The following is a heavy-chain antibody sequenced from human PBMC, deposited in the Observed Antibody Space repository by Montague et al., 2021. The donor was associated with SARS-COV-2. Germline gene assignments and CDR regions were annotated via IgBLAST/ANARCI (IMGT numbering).Heavy chain of an antibody. CDR1: GDSITNTRYF. CDR2: IYHNGKT. V-gene: IGHV4-39*01. D-gene: IGHD1-1*01. CDR3: AVEINYFCAY. Sequence: SETLSLTCTVSGDSITNTRYFWGWIRQPPGKALEWIGSIYHNGKTYYNPSLERRALLSIDTSKNQFSLRLSSVIASDTAVYYCAVEINYFCAYWGQGFLVSVPS. J-gene: IGHJ4*02.